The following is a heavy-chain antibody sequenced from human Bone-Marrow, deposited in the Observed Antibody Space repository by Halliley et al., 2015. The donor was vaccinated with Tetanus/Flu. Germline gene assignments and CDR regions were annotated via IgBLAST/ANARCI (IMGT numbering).Heavy chain of an antibody. D-gene: IGHD5-18*01. CDR3: AKAIYSYGYGAYYFDY. Sequence: ISGWGGTTNDADPVKGRFSISRDNLKNSLFLQVNSLRAEDTAVYYCAKAIYSYGYGAYYFDYWGQGTLVTVSS. J-gene: IGHJ4*02. V-gene: IGHV3-23*01. CDR2: ISGWGGTT.